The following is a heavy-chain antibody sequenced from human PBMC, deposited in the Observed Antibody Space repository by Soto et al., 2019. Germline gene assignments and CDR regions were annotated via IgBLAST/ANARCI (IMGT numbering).Heavy chain of an antibody. CDR2: ISYDGSNK. CDR3: AKDAVGYYDSSGYSWFDP. D-gene: IGHD3-22*01. Sequence: PGGSLRLSCAASGFTFSSYGMHWVRQAPGKGLEWVAVISYDGSNKYYADSVKGRFTISRDNSKNTLYLQMNSLRAEDTAVYYCAKDAVGYYDSSGYSWFDPWGQGT. J-gene: IGHJ5*02. V-gene: IGHV3-30*18. CDR1: GFTFSSYG.